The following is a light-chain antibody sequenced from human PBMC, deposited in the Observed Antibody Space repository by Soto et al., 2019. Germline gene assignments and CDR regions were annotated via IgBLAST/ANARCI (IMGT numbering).Light chain of an antibody. CDR2: DAS. Sequence: EIVLTQSPATLSLSPGERATLSCRASQSVSSYLAWYQQKPVQAPRLLIYDASNRATGIPARFSGRGSGTDFTLTISSLEPEDFAVYYCQQRSNWPPPITFGQGTRLEIK. CDR1: QSVSSY. J-gene: IGKJ5*01. CDR3: QQRSNWPPPIT. V-gene: IGKV3-11*01.